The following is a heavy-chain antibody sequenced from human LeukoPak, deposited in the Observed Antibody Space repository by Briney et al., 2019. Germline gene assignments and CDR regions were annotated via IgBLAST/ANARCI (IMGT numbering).Heavy chain of an antibody. J-gene: IGHJ4*02. D-gene: IGHD5-24*01. CDR2: IYPGDSDT. CDR3: TSFNRDGYKNFDY. CDR1: GYSFTTYW. V-gene: IGHV5-51*01. Sequence: GESLKISCKGSGYSFTTYWIGWVRQMPGKGLEWMGIIYPGDSDTRYSPSFQGQVTISADKSISTAYLQWSSLKASDAAMYYCTSFNRDGYKNFDYWGQGTLVTVSS.